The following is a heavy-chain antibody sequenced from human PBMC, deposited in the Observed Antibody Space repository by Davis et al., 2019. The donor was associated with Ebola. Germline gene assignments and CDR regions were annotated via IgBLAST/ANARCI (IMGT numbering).Heavy chain of an antibody. CDR2: INWNGGST. V-gene: IGHV3-20*01. J-gene: IGHJ4*02. D-gene: IGHD1-26*01. CDR1: GFTFADYG. Sequence: PGGSLRLSCAASGFTFADYGMSWVRQAPGKGLEWVSGINWNGGSTGYADSVKGRFTISRDNAKNSLYLQMNSLRAEDTALYHCARGGGWELLPGGIDYWGQGTLVTVSS. CDR3: ARGGGWELLPGGIDY.